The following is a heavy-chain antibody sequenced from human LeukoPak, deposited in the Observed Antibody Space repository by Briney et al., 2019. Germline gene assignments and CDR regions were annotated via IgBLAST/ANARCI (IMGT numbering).Heavy chain of an antibody. Sequence: SETLSLTCAVYGGSFSGYYWSWVRQPPGKGLEWIGEINHSGSTNYNPSLKSRVTISVDTSKNQFSLKLSSVTAADTAVYYCARDQMFVRQWLVRTRAFDIWGQGTMVTVSS. J-gene: IGHJ3*02. V-gene: IGHV4-34*01. CDR2: INHSGST. CDR1: GGSFSGYY. CDR3: ARDQMFVRQWLVRTRAFDI. D-gene: IGHD6-19*01.